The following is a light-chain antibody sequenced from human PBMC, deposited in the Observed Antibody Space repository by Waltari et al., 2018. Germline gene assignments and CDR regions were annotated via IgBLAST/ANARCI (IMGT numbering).Light chain of an antibody. J-gene: IGKJ2*01. V-gene: IGKV3-11*01. CDR3: QQRSGWPYT. Sequence: EIVLTQSPATLPLSPGEGATLPCRASQSVSRYLAWYQQKPGQAPRLLSYNASNRATGIPARFSASGSGTDFTLTLSSLEPEDFAVYYCQQRSGWPYTFGQGTKLEIK. CDR1: QSVSRY. CDR2: NAS.